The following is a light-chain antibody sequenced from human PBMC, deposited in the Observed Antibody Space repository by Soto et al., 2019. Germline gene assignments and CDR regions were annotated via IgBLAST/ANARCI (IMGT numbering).Light chain of an antibody. V-gene: IGKV3-20*01. CDR3: QHYSRTLPWT. Sequence: EIVITHFPATLTLSPGEIATLSCMAIQIVSSSYLAWYQQKPGQAPRLLIYRTSNRATGIPDRFGGSGSGTDFTLTISRLEPEDVAVYYCQHYSRTLPWTFGQGTKVDIK. CDR2: RTS. J-gene: IGKJ1*01. CDR1: QIVSSSY.